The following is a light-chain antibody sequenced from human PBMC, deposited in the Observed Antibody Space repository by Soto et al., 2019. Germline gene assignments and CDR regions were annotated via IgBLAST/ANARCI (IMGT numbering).Light chain of an antibody. Sequence: QSVMTQPSSLSGSPGQSITISCTGTISDVGGYDYVSWYQQHPGKAPKLMIYEVSNRPSGVSNRFSGSKSGNTASLTISGLQAEDEADYYCSSYTSSSTYVLGTGTKVTVL. J-gene: IGLJ1*01. CDR2: EVS. CDR1: ISDVGGYDY. V-gene: IGLV2-14*01. CDR3: SSYTSSSTYV.